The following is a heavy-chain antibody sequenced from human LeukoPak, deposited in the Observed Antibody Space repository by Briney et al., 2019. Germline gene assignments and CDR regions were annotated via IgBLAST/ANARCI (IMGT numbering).Heavy chain of an antibody. Sequence: PGGSLRLSCAASGFTVSSNYMSWVRQAPGKGLEWVSVIYSGGSTYYADFVKGRFTISRDNSKNTLYLQMNSLRAEDTAVYYCAREAELGYFDIWGQGTMVTVSS. CDR3: AREAELGYFDI. D-gene: IGHD2-15*01. V-gene: IGHV3-66*01. CDR2: IYSGGST. CDR1: GFTVSSNY. J-gene: IGHJ3*02.